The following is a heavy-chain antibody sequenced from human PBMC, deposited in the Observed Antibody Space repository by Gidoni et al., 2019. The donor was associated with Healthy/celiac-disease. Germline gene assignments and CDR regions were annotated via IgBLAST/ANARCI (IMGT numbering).Heavy chain of an antibody. V-gene: IGHV1-69*04. CDR3: ARGITMVRGDAFDI. CDR1: GGPFSSYA. D-gene: IGHD3-10*01. CDR2: IIPILGIA. J-gene: IGHJ3*02. Sequence: QVQLVQSGAEVKKPGSSVKVSCKASGGPFSSYAISWVRQAPGQGLEWMGRIIPILGIANYAQKFQGRGTITADKSTSTAYMELSSLRSEDTAVYYCARGITMVRGDAFDIWGQGTMVTVSS.